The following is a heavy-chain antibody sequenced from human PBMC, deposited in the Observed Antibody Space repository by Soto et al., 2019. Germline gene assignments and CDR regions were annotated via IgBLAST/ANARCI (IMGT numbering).Heavy chain of an antibody. CDR1: GGSFSGYY. D-gene: IGHD5-18*01. J-gene: IGHJ4*02. CDR2: INHSGST. Sequence: SETLSLTCAVYGGSFSGYYWSWIRQPPGKGLEWIGEINHSGSTNYNPSLKSRVTISVDTSKNQFSLKLSSVTAADTAVYYCAYRGYSYGYYFDYWGQGTLVTVSS. V-gene: IGHV4-34*01. CDR3: AYRGYSYGYYFDY.